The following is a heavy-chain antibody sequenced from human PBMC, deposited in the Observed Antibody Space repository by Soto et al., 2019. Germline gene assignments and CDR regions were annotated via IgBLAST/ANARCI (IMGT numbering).Heavy chain of an antibody. Sequence: SETLSLTCTVSGASITGSSYWSWIRQPAGKGLEWIGRFSLSGTTNYNPSLRGRVTMSADVSKNQFSLRLTSVTAADTALYYCARGMTPLGAPAWYYFDSWGQGTLVTV. CDR1: GASITGSSY. CDR2: FSLSGTT. D-gene: IGHD2-15*01. J-gene: IGHJ4*02. V-gene: IGHV4-4*07. CDR3: ARGMTPLGAPAWYYFDS.